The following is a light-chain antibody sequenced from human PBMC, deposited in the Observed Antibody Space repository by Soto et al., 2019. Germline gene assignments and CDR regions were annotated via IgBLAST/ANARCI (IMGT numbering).Light chain of an antibody. Sequence: DIQMTQSPSTLSASVGDRVTITCRASQSIGISLAWYQQKSGKAPKVLIYAASSLESGVPLRFSGNGSGTEFTLTISSLQPDDFATYFCQQYSRHSFFGGGTKVDIK. CDR2: AAS. V-gene: IGKV1-5*01. CDR1: QSIGIS. J-gene: IGKJ4*01. CDR3: QQYSRHSF.